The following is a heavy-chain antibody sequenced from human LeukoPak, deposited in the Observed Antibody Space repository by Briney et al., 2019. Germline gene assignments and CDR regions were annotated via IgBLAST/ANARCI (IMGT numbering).Heavy chain of an antibody. J-gene: IGHJ4*02. D-gene: IGHD3-22*01. Sequence: SETLSPTCTVSGGSISSGDYYWSWIRQPPGKGLEWIGYIYYSGSTYYNPSLKSRVTISVDTSKNQFSLKLSPVTAADTAVYYCARDGGSDSSGYHYWGQGTLVTVSS. CDR3: ARDGGSDSSGYHY. CDR1: GGSISSGDYY. CDR2: IYYSGST. V-gene: IGHV4-30-4*08.